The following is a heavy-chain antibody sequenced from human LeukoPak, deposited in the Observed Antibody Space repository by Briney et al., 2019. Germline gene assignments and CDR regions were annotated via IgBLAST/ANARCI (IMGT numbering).Heavy chain of an antibody. CDR3: AKDHSSSWYPGDY. CDR2: IYSGGST. J-gene: IGHJ4*02. D-gene: IGHD6-13*01. CDR1: GFTVSSNY. V-gene: IGHV3-66*01. Sequence: PGGSLRLSCAASGFTVSSNYMSWVRQAPGKGLEWVSVIYSGGSTYYADSVKGRFTISRDNSKNTLYLQMNSLRAEDTAVYYCAKDHSSSWYPGDYWGQGTLVTVSS.